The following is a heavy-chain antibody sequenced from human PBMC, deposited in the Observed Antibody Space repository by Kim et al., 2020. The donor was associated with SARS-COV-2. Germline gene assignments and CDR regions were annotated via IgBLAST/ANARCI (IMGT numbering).Heavy chain of an antibody. CDR3: ARGAIVIRGYYYYGMDV. J-gene: IGHJ6*02. V-gene: IGHV1-18*01. CDR1: GYTFTSYG. CDR2: ISAYNGNT. D-gene: IGHD1-26*01. Sequence: ASVKVSCKASGYTFTSYGISWVRQAPGQGLEWMGWISAYNGNTNYAQKLQGRVTMTTDTSTSTAYMELRSLRSDDTAVYYCARGAIVIRGYYYYGMDVWGQGTTVTVSS.